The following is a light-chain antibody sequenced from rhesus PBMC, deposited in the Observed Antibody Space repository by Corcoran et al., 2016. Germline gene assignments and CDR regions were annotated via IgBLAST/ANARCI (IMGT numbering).Light chain of an antibody. V-gene: IGKV3-42*03. CDR3: QQYSDWPSG. J-gene: IGKJ2*01. CDR1: QSVGST. CDR2: YAS. Sequence: ETLMMQSPATLSVYPGERATLYCRASQSVGSTLAWYQQKPGQAPRLLNYYASRRATGIPDRFSGRGCGTEVTLTLSSLDPEDFGVYYYQQYSDWPSGFGQGAKVELK.